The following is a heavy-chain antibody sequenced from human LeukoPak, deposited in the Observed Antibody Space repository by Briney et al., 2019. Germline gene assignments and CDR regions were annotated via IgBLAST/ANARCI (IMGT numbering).Heavy chain of an antibody. J-gene: IGHJ6*02. V-gene: IGHV6-1*01. CDR3: ARATYDPNYYYYGMDV. D-gene: IGHD3-3*01. Sequence: SQTLSLTCAISGDSVSSNSAAWNWIRQSPSRGLEWLGRTYYRSKWYNDYAVSVKSRITINPDTSKNQFSLQLNSVTPEDTAVYYCARATYDPNYYYYGMDVWGQGTTVTVSS. CDR1: GDSVSSNSAA. CDR2: TYYRSKWYN.